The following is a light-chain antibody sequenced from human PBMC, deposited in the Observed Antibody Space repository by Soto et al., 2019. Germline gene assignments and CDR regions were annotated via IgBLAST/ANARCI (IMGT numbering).Light chain of an antibody. CDR1: ESVSNY. CDR3: QQRHNWRDT. CDR2: ETS. J-gene: IGKJ5*01. Sequence: MVLAEDPGTLSLSPVKRYTLSCRASESVSNYLSWYQQKPGQAPRLLMYETSRRATGIPARFSGSGSGTDFTLTISSLEPEDFAVYYCQQRHNWRDTFGQGTRLEIK. V-gene: IGKV3-11*01.